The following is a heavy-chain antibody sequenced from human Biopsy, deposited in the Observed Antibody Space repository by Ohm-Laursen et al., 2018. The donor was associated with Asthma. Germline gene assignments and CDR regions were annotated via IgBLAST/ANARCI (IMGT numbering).Heavy chain of an antibody. V-gene: IGHV3-30*03. CDR3: ARQSGQDYGDSSGFDI. CDR2: VSSDGHNK. Sequence: SLRLSCSASGFVFSQCGMHWVRQGPGKGLEWVALVSSDGHNKYYEDSVKGRFTISRDNSRNRLYLQINRPIVEDSAVYFCARQSGQDYGDSSGFDIWGQGTKVAVSS. CDR1: GFVFSQCG. J-gene: IGHJ3*02. D-gene: IGHD3-22*01.